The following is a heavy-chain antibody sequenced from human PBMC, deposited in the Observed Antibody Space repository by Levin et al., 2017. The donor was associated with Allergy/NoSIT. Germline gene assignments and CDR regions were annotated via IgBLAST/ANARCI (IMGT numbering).Heavy chain of an antibody. Sequence: GGSLRLSCAASGFTLSHYDMHWVRQAPGKGLQWVAAIWYDGSNKYYEDSMKGRFIISRDISKNTMFLQMTSLRDEDTAVYYCARRVTYYYDSRTYGDDFDIWGQGTMVTVSS. V-gene: IGHV3-33*03. CDR1: GFTLSHYD. CDR3: ARRVTYYYDSRTYGDDFDI. D-gene: IGHD3-22*01. CDR2: IWYDGSNK. J-gene: IGHJ3*02.